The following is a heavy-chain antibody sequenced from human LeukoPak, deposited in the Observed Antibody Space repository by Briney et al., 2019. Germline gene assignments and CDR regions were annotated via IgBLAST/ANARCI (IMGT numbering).Heavy chain of an antibody. CDR3: AKDLKGYYGSGSYPH. CDR1: GFTVSSNY. CDR2: ISGSGGST. J-gene: IGHJ4*02. D-gene: IGHD3-10*01. Sequence: GGSLRLSCAASGFTVSSNYMSWVRQAPGKGLEWVSAISGSGGSTFYTDSVKGRFTISRDNSKNTLYLQMNSLRAEDTGVYYCAKDLKGYYGSGSYPHWGQGTLVTVSS. V-gene: IGHV3-23*01.